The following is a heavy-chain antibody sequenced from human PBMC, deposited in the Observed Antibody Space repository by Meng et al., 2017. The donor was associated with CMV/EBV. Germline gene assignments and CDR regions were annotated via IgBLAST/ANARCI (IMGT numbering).Heavy chain of an antibody. CDR1: TFSSYA. Sequence: TFSSYAISWVRQAPGQGLEWMGRIIPIFGTANYAQKFQGRVTITTDESTSTAYMELSSLRSEDTAVYYCARGGGTIFGVVTNNWFDPWGQGTLVTVSS. CDR2: IIPIFGTA. J-gene: IGHJ5*02. V-gene: IGHV1-69*05. CDR3: ARGGGTIFGVVTNNWFDP. D-gene: IGHD3-3*01.